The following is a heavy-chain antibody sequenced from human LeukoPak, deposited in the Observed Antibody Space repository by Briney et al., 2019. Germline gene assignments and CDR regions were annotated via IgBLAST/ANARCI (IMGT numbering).Heavy chain of an antibody. D-gene: IGHD4-23*01. CDR3: ARAVGLYGGNSEVDY. V-gene: IGHV4-34*01. Sequence: PSETLSLTCAVYGGSFSGYYWSWIRQPPGKGLEWIGEINHSGSTNYNPSLKSRVTISVDTSKNQFSLKLSSVTAANTAVYYCARAVGLYGGNSEVDYWGQGTLVTVSS. J-gene: IGHJ4*02. CDR1: GGSFSGYY. CDR2: INHSGST.